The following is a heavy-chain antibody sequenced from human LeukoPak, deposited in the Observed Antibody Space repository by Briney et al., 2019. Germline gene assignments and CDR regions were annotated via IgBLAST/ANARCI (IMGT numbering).Heavy chain of an antibody. CDR1: GFPFSRYT. CDR2: ISSSSSSI. D-gene: IGHD3-22*01. J-gene: IGHJ4*02. Sequence: GSLRLSCAASGFPFSRYTMNWVRQAPGKGLEWVSYISSSSSSIYYADSVKGRFTISRDNAKNSLYLQMNSLRAEDTAVYYCARDGRITMIVVVRYYFDYWGQGTLVTVSS. V-gene: IGHV3-48*01. CDR3: ARDGRITMIVVVRYYFDY.